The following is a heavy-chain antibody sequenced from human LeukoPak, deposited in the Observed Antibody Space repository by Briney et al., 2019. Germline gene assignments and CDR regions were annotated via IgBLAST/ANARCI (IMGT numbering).Heavy chain of an antibody. J-gene: IGHJ5*02. CDR2: INHSGST. V-gene: IGHV4-34*01. CDR1: GGSFSGYY. CDR3: ARRYNSNNWFDP. D-gene: IGHD1-20*01. Sequence: SETLSLTCAVYGGSFSGYYWSWIRQPPGKGLEWIGEINHSGSTNYNPSLKSRVTISIDTSKSQFSLKLSSVTAADTAVYYCARRYNSNNWFDPWGQGTLVTVSS.